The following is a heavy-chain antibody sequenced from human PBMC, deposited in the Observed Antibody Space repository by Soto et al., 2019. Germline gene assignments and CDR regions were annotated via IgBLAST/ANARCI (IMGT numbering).Heavy chain of an antibody. D-gene: IGHD3-16*01. V-gene: IGHV3-53*01. CDR2: LYTEGTT. Sequence: GGSLRLSCVASGLTVSHNYMAWVRQAPEMGLEWVSILYTEGTTYYADSVKGRFTISRDSSKNTLFLQMDSLRAEDTAVYYCVRPRPSGENYGMDVWGQGTTVTSP. CDR3: VRPRPSGENYGMDV. CDR1: GLTVSHNY. J-gene: IGHJ6*02.